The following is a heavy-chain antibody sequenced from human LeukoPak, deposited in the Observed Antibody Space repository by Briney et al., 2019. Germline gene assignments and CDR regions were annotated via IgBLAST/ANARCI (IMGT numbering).Heavy chain of an antibody. CDR1: GGSISSGGYS. D-gene: IGHD6-13*01. CDR2: IYHSGST. J-gene: IGHJ4*02. V-gene: IGHV4-30-2*01. CDR3: ARGLLGIAAAGPGDY. Sequence: PSETLSLTCAVSGGSISSGGYSWSWIRQPPGKGLEWIGYIYHSGSTYYNPSLKSRVTISVDRSKNQFSLKLSSVTAADTAVYYCARGLLGIAAAGPGDYWGQGTLVTVSS.